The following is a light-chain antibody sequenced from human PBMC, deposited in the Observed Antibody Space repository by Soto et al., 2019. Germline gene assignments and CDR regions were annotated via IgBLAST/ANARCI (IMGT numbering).Light chain of an antibody. V-gene: IGKV3-15*01. CDR2: GAS. Sequence: EIVMTQSPATLSVSPGERATLSCRASQSVSSNLAWYQQKPGQAPRLLIYGASTRATGIPARFSGSGSGTEFTLTISSLEPEDFAVYFCQQRSSRPLTFGGGTKVDIK. CDR1: QSVSSN. J-gene: IGKJ4*01. CDR3: QQRSSRPLT.